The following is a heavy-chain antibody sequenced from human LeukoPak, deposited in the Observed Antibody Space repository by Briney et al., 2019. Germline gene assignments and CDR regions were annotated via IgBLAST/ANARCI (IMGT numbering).Heavy chain of an antibody. J-gene: IGHJ5*02. CDR1: GGSISSSSYY. CDR3: ARQAIAYSSSWYSGWRWFDP. CDR2: IYYSGST. D-gene: IGHD6-13*01. Sequence: PSETLSLTCTVSGGSISSSSYYWGWIRQPPGKGLEWIGSIYYSGSTYYNPSLKSRVTISVDTSKNQFSLKLSSVTAADTAVYYCARQAIAYSSSWYSGWRWFDPWGQGTLVTVSS. V-gene: IGHV4-39*01.